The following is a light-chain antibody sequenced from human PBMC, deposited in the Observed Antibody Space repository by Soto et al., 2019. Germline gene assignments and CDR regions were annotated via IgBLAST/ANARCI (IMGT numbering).Light chain of an antibody. CDR2: AAS. V-gene: IGKV1-8*01. CDR3: QQYYSYPRT. CDR1: QGISSY. Sequence: IQMTQSPSTLSASVVYRVTITCLASQGISSYLAWYQQKPGKAPKLLIYAASTLQSGVPSRFSGSGSGTDFTLTISCLQSEDFATYYCQQYYSYPRTFGQGTKVDNK. J-gene: IGKJ1*01.